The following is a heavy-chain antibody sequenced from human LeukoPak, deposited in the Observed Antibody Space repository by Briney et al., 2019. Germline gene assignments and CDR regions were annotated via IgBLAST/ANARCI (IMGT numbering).Heavy chain of an antibody. D-gene: IGHD5-12*01. Sequence: PGGSLRLSCAASEFTFSSYWMSWVRQAPGKGLEWVANIKRDGSEEYYVDSVKGRFTISGDNAKNSLYLQMDSLRVEDTAVYFCARLAIAPTMRAVDYWGQGTLVTVSS. CDR3: ARLAIAPTMRAVDY. V-gene: IGHV3-7*01. CDR1: EFTFSSYW. J-gene: IGHJ4*02. CDR2: IKRDGSEE.